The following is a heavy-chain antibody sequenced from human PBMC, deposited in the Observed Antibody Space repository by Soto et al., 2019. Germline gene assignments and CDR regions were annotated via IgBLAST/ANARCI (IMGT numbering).Heavy chain of an antibody. CDR2: IYYSGST. Sequence: SETLSLTCTVSGGSISSGDYYWSWIRQPPGKGLEWIGYIYYSGSTYYNPSLESRVTISVDTSKNQFSLKLSSVTAADTAVYYCAREGRYHYYDSSGYGEPGAHFDYWGQGTLVTVSS. CDR1: GGSISSGDYY. V-gene: IGHV4-30-4*01. D-gene: IGHD3-22*01. J-gene: IGHJ4*02. CDR3: AREGRYHYYDSSGYGEPGAHFDY.